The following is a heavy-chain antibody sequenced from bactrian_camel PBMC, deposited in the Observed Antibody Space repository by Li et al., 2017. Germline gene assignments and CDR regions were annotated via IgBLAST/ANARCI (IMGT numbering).Heavy chain of an antibody. D-gene: IGHD1*01. J-gene: IGHJ4*01. V-gene: IGHV3S55*01. Sequence: HVQLVESGGGAVQTGGSLRLTCTAVGLTFEGGNQGWYRQAPGKKREVVAIIEPDGSTTYTDAVKGRFIISKDNAETILYLQMSGLKPEDTAMYYCAARSVGWCPLFEHWLGKRAYTPGGYFTNWGQGTQVTVS. CDR3: AARSVGWCPLFEHWLGKRAYTPGGYFTN. CDR2: IEPDGST. CDR1: GLTFEGGN.